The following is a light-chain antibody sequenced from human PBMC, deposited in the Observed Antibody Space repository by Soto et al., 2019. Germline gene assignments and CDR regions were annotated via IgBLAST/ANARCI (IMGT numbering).Light chain of an antibody. CDR1: ISDFVVYNY. CDR3: SSYAGSNNYV. V-gene: IGLV2-14*01. Sequence: QSVLAQPASVSGSPGQSITISCTGTISDFVVYNYVSWYQQHPGKAPKLMIYGVSNRPSGVSNRFSGSKSGNTASLTISGLQADDEADYYCSSYAGSNNYVFGTGTKVTVL. CDR2: GVS. J-gene: IGLJ1*01.